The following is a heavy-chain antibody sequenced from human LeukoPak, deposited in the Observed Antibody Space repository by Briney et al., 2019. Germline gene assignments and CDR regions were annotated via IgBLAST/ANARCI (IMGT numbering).Heavy chain of an antibody. CDR2: ISYDGSNK. V-gene: IGHV3-30*03. CDR3: ARDTHYYGSGSPAFDI. J-gene: IGHJ3*02. Sequence: PGRSLRLSCAASGSTFSSYGMHWVRQAPGKGLEWVAVISYDGSNKYYADSVKGRFTISRDNAKNSLYLQMNSLRVEDTALYYCARDTHYYGSGSPAFDIWGQGTMVTVSS. CDR1: GSTFSSYG. D-gene: IGHD3-10*01.